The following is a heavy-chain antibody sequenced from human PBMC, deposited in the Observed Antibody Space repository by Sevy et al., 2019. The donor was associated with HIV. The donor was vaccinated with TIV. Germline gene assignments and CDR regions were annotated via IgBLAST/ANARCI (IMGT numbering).Heavy chain of an antibody. CDR1: EFSFSSYS. D-gene: IGHD6-13*01. Sequence: GGSLRLSCAASEFSFSSYSMNWVRQAPGQGLEWVSYISSSSSTMYYADSVKGRFTISRDNAKNTLYLQMNSLRAEDTAVYYCARDQLNIAAAGTPGPYYYYGMDVWGQGTTVTVSS. CDR3: ARDQLNIAAAGTPGPYYYYGMDV. V-gene: IGHV3-48*04. J-gene: IGHJ6*02. CDR2: ISSSSSTM.